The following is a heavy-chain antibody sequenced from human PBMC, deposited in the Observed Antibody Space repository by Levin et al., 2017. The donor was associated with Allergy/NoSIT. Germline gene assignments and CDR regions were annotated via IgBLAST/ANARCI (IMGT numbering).Heavy chain of an antibody. J-gene: IGHJ4*02. CDR1: GYTFSGYN. CDR2: INPDRGGT. Sequence: ASVEVSCKASGYTFSGYNLHWVRQAPGQGLEWMGWINPDRGGTHYAQKFQGRVTLTRDTSVSTGYMELSSLKSDDTALYFCARENDILTATVDYWGQGTLVTVSS. CDR3: ARENDILTATVDY. D-gene: IGHD3-9*01. V-gene: IGHV1-2*02.